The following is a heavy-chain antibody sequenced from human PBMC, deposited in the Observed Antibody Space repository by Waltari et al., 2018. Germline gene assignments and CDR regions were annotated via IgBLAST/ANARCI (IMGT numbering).Heavy chain of an antibody. V-gene: IGHV4-39*01. CDR2: ISYSGTT. J-gene: IGHJ3*01. CDR1: GGSITSARHY. Sequence: LQLRESGPGLVKPSETVSLTCSVSGGSITSARHYLGWIRQPPGQGLEWIGTISYSGTTYNSPSLQSRVTISRDTSKNQLSLKLDSVTASDTAVYYCATYIGASVGTASFDVWGQGTMVTVSS. D-gene: IGHD5-12*01. CDR3: ATYIGASVGTASFDV.